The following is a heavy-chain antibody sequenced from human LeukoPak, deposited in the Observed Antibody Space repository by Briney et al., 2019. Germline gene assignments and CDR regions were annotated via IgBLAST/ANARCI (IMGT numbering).Heavy chain of an antibody. J-gene: IGHJ3*02. Sequence: PGGSLRLSCAASGFTFSSYSMNWVRQAPGKGLEWVSSISSSSSYIYYADSVKGRFTISRDNAKNSLYLQMNSLRAEDTAVYYCAREDPHLGICAFDIWGQGTVVTVSS. CDR3: AREDPHLGICAFDI. V-gene: IGHV3-21*01. CDR2: ISSSSSYI. CDR1: GFTFSSYS. D-gene: IGHD3-3*01.